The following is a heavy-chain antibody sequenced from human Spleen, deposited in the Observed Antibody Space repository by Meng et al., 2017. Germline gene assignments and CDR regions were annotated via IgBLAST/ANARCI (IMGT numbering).Heavy chain of an antibody. Sequence: GESLKISCAASGFTFSNYGMHWVRQAPGKGLEWVANIKQDGSEKYYVDSVKGRFTISRDNAKKSVYLQMNSLRAEDTAVYYCARWMNYWGQGTLVTVSS. CDR3: ARWMNY. D-gene: IGHD2-2*03. CDR1: GFTFSNYG. J-gene: IGHJ4*02. CDR2: IKQDGSEK. V-gene: IGHV3-7*01.